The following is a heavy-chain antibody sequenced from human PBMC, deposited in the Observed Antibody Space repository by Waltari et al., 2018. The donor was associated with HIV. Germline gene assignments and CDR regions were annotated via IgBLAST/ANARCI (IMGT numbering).Heavy chain of an antibody. J-gene: IGHJ1*01. CDR1: GDSISRSPYY. CDR2: VYYLGST. D-gene: IGHD1-26*01. CDR3: ARTYTGSSQYFQL. V-gene: IGHV4-39*01. Sequence: QLQLQESGPGLVKPSETLSLTCTVSGDSISRSPYYWGWIRQPPGKGLGWIGSVYYLGSTYYSPSLKSRVTISLDTSKTRFSLKLNSVTAADTAVYYCARTYTGSSQYFQLWGQGTLVTVSS.